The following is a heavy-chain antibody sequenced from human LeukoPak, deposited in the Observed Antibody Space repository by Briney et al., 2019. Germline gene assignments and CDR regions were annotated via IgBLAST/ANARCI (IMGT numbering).Heavy chain of an antibody. Sequence: GASVKVSCKASGYTFTGYYMHRVRQAPGQGLEWMGWINPNSGGTNYAQKFQGRVTMTRDTSTSTVYMELSSLRSEDTAVYHCARDKEEGYCSSTSCSPDAFDIWGQGTMVTVSS. V-gene: IGHV1-2*02. D-gene: IGHD2-2*01. CDR2: INPNSGGT. CDR1: GYTFTGYY. J-gene: IGHJ3*02. CDR3: ARDKEEGYCSSTSCSPDAFDI.